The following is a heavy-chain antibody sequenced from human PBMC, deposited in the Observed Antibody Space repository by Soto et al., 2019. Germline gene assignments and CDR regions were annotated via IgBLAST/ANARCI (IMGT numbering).Heavy chain of an antibody. D-gene: IGHD2-15*01. J-gene: IGHJ4*02. V-gene: IGHV3-33*01. CDR1: GFTFSSYG. CDR3: ARDTGRPKRGCSGGSCYSVGY. CDR2: IWYDGSNK. Sequence: QVQLVESGGGVVQPGRSLRLSCAASGFTFSSYGMHWVRQAPGKGLEWVAVIWYDGSNKYYADSVKGRFTISRDKSKNTMYLQMNSLRAEDRAVYYCARDTGRPKRGCSGGSCYSVGYWGQGTLVTVSS.